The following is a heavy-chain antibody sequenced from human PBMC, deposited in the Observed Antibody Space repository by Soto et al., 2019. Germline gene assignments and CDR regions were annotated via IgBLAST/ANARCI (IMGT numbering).Heavy chain of an antibody. CDR3: TGEVASGY. Sequence: QVQLVESGGGVVQPGRSLRLSCAVSGFTVSTYGMHWVRQAPGKGLEWVAVISRDGGTKYYADSVKGRFTISRDNSRNTVLLEMNSLRGDDMAVYYCTGEVASGYWGQGTLVTVSS. V-gene: IGHV3-30*03. CDR2: ISRDGGTK. D-gene: IGHD2-8*02. J-gene: IGHJ4*02. CDR1: GFTVSTYG.